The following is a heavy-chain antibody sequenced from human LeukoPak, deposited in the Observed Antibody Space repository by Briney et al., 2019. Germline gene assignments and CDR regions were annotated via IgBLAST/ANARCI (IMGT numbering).Heavy chain of an antibody. D-gene: IGHD3-22*01. V-gene: IGHV3-66*01. CDR2: IYSGGTT. CDR3: ATPIDSSGYFDFDY. Sequence: GGSLRLSCAASGFTVSSNYMNWVRQAPGKGLEWVSVIYSGGTTYYADSVKGRFTMSRDNSKNTLYLQMNSLRAEDTAVYYCATPIDSSGYFDFDYWGQGTLVTVSS. J-gene: IGHJ4*02. CDR1: GFTVSSNY.